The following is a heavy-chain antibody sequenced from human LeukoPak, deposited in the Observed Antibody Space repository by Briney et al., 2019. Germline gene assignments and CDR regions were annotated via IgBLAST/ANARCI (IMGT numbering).Heavy chain of an antibody. Sequence: SQTLSLTCAVSGDSVLSNSSWNWIRQSPSRGLEWLARTYYRSNSYNDYGVSVKSRININPDTSKNLFSLQLSSVTPEDTAVYYCVRGGQGDGHSADEGFDIWGQGTMVTVSS. V-gene: IGHV6-1*01. D-gene: IGHD5-18*01. CDR3: VRGGQGDGHSADEGFDI. CDR2: TYYRSNSYN. CDR1: GDSVLSNSS. J-gene: IGHJ3*02.